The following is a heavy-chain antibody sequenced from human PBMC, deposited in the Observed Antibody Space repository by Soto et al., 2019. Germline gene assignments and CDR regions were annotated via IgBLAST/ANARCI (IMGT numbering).Heavy chain of an antibody. V-gene: IGHV4-39*01. CDR2: IYYSGST. CDR1: GGSISSSSYY. CDR3: AKTSGWYFGPPFDY. D-gene: IGHD6-19*01. Sequence: QLQLQESGPGLVKPSETLSLTCTVSGGSISSSSYYWGWIRQPPGKGLEWIGSIYYSGSTYYNPSLKSRVTISVDTSKNQFSLKLGSVPAADTAVYYCAKTSGWYFGPPFDYWGQGTLVTVSS. J-gene: IGHJ4*02.